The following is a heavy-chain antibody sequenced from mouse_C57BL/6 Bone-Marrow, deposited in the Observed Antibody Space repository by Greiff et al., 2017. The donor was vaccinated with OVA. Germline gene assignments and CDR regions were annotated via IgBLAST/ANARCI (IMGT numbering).Heavy chain of an antibody. CDR2: INPSTGGT. Sequence: EVQLQQSGPELVKPGASVKISCKASGYSFTGYYMHWVKQSPEKSLEWIGEINPSTGGTSYTQKFKGKATLTVDKSSSTAYMQLKSLTSEDSAVYYCAPGSDVYFDYWGQGTTLTVSS. V-gene: IGHV1-43*01. CDR1: GYSFTGYY. J-gene: IGHJ2*01. CDR3: APGSDVYFDY.